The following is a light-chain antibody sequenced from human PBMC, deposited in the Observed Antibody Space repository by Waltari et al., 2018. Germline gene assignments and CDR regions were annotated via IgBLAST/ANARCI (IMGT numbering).Light chain of an antibody. CDR1: QSLLHSNGYNY. J-gene: IGKJ2*01. V-gene: IGKV2-28*01. Sequence: DIVMTQSPLSLPVTPGEPASISCRSSQSLLHSNGYNYLHCYLQKPGQSPQLLIYLGSNRASWVPDRFSGIGSGTDFTLKISRVEAEDVGVYYCMQALQPSYTFGQGTKLEIK. CDR2: LGS. CDR3: MQALQPSYT.